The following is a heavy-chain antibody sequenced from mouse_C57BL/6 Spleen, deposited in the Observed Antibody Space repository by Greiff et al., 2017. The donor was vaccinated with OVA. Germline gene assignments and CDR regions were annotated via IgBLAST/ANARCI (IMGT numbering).Heavy chain of an antibody. CDR2: INPSSGYT. CDR1: GYTFTSYT. J-gene: IGHJ2*01. D-gene: IGHD1-1*01. V-gene: IGHV1-4*01. CDR3: ARSPSSPYYFDY. Sequence: QVQLKESGAELARPGASVKMSCKASGYTFTSYTMHWVKQRPGQGLEWIGYINPSSGYTKYNQKFKDKATLTADKSSSTAYMQLSSLTSEDSAVYYCARSPSSPYYFDYRGQGTTLTVSS.